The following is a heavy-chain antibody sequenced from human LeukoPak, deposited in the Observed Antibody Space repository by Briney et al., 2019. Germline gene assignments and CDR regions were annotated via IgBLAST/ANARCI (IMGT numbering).Heavy chain of an antibody. V-gene: IGHV3-30*02. CDR2: IRYDGSNK. CDR1: GFTFSSYG. CDR3: ASPGEDYYFDY. D-gene: IGHD3-16*01. J-gene: IGHJ4*02. Sequence: PGGSLRLSCAASGFTFSSYGMHWVRQAPGKGLEWVAFIRYDGSNKYYADSVKGRFTISRDNSKNTLYLQMNSLRDEDTAVYYCASPGEDYYFDYWGQGTLVTVSS.